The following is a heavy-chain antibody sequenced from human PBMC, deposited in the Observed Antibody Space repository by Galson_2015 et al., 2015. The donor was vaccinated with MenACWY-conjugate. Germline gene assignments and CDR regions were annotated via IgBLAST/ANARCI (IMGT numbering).Heavy chain of an antibody. CDR1: GFTFDDYT. CDR3: AKDISQWLVGYYYYGMDV. V-gene: IGHV3-43*01. CDR2: ISWDGGST. J-gene: IGHJ6*02. Sequence: SLRLSCAASGFTFDDYTMHWVRQAPGRGLEWVSLISWDGGSTYYADSVKGRFTISRDNSKNSLYLQMNSLRTEDTALYYCAKDISQWLVGYYYYGMDVWGQGTTVTVSS. D-gene: IGHD6-19*01.